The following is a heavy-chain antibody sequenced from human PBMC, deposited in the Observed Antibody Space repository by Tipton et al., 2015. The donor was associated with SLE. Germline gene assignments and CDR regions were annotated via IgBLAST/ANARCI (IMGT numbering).Heavy chain of an antibody. CDR3: ARPTLRGSGYPYYFDY. V-gene: IGHV1-18*01. J-gene: IGHJ4*02. Sequence: QSGPEVKKPGAPVKVSCKASGYTFTSYGISWVRQAPGQGLEWMGWISAYNGNTNYAQKLQGRVTMTTDTSTSTAYMELRSLRSDDTAVYYCARPTLRGSGYPYYFDYWGQGTLVTVSS. CDR2: ISAYNGNT. D-gene: IGHD3-22*01. CDR1: GYTFTSYG.